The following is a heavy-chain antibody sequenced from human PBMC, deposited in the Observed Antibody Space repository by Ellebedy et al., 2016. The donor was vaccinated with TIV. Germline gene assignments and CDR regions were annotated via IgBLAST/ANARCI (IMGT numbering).Heavy chain of an antibody. V-gene: IGHV4-59*01. CDR1: GDSISSYY. J-gene: IGHJ6*02. CDR2: IYYTGST. Sequence: MPSETLSLTCTVSGDSISSYYWNWIRQPPGKGMEWIGYIYYTGSTNYNSSLKSRVTISGDTSKNQFSLKLSSVTAADTAVYYCARGEVTLYYYGMDVWGQGTTVTVSS. CDR3: ARGEVTLYYYGMDV.